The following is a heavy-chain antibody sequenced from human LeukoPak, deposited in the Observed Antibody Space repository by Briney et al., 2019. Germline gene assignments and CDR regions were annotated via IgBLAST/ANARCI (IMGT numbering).Heavy chain of an antibody. D-gene: IGHD3-9*01. CDR2: IHSSGST. CDR3: ARDYDVLTAYPPTQLFDP. J-gene: IGHJ5*02. V-gene: IGHV4-59*12. Sequence: SETLSLTCTVSGGSIISYYWSWIRQPPGKGLEWIAYIHSSGSTNYNPSLKSRVTMSVDTSKNQFSLKLNSVTAADTAVYYCARDYDVLTAYPPTQLFDPWGQGTLVTVSS. CDR1: GGSIISYY.